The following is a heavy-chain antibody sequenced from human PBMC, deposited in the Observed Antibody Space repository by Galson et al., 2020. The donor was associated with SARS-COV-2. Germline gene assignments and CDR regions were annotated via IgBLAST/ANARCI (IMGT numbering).Heavy chain of an antibody. V-gene: IGHV3-30*03. CDR2: TSHDGSHT. D-gene: IGHD3-10*01. CDR3: ARGQYGSGTYSLLDFFDY. J-gene: IGHJ4*02. Sequence: GESLKISCAASGFSFSTSVIHWVRQAPGKGLEWVAVTSHDGSHTSYADSVKGRFTISRDNSTNTLYLQMSSLGPEDTAVYYCARGQYGSGTYSLLDFFDYWGQGTLVTVSA. CDR1: GFSFSTSV.